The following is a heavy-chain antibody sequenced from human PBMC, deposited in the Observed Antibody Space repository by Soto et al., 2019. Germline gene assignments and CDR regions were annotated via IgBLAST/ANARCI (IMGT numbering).Heavy chain of an antibody. D-gene: IGHD6-19*01. J-gene: IGHJ6*02. CDR2: IIPIFGTA. CDR3: AGPGYSSGWNYYYYYGMDV. CDR1: GGSFSSYA. Sequence: SVKVSCKASGGSFSSYAISWVRQAPGQGLEWMGGIIPIFGTANYAQKFQGRVTITADESTSTAYMELSSLRSEDTAVYYCAGPGYSSGWNYYYYYGMDVWGQGTTVTVSS. V-gene: IGHV1-69*13.